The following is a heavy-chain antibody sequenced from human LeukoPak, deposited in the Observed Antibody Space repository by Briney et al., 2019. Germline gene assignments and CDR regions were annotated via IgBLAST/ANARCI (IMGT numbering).Heavy chain of an antibody. Sequence: ASVKVSCKASGYTFTSYGISWVRQAPGQGLEWMGWISAYNGNTNYAQKLQGRVTMTTDTSTSTAYMELRSLRSDDTAVYYCARDRRGSFLVEHDAFDIWGQGTMVTVSS. CDR3: ARDRRGSFLVEHDAFDI. CDR2: ISAYNGNT. D-gene: IGHD1-26*01. V-gene: IGHV1-18*01. CDR1: GYTFTSYG. J-gene: IGHJ3*02.